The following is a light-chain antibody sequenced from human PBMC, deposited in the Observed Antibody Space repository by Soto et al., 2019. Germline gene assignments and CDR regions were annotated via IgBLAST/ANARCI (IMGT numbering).Light chain of an antibody. J-gene: IGKJ4*01. V-gene: IGKV3-11*01. CDR3: QQRSNWQT. Sequence: EIVLTQSPATLSLSPGERATLSCRASQSVSSYLAWHQQKPGQAPRLLIYDASNRATGIPARFSGSGSGTDFTLTISSLEPEDFAVYYCQQRSNWQTFGGGTKVEIK. CDR1: QSVSSY. CDR2: DAS.